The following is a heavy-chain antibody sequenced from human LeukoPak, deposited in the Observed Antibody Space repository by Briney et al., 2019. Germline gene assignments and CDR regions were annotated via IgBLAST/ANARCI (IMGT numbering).Heavy chain of an antibody. CDR1: GFTFSTYW. CDR2: INGDGSST. D-gene: IGHD1-1*01. J-gene: IGHJ5*02. Sequence: GGSLRLSCAASGFTFSTYWMHWVRQAPGKGLVWVSRINGDGSSTSYADSVKGRFTISRDNAKNTLYLQMNSLRAEDTAVYYCARDGRGNWNDGGWFDPWGQGTLVTVSS. V-gene: IGHV3-74*01. CDR3: ARDGRGNWNDGGWFDP.